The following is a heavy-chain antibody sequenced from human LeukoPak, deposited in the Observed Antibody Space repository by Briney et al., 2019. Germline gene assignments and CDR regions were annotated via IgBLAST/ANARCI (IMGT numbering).Heavy chain of an antibody. J-gene: IGHJ4*02. D-gene: IGHD6-19*01. CDR1: GFTFSSYY. CDR2: IWYDGSNK. V-gene: IGHV3-33*08. CDR3: ARELEIAVAGTLGY. Sequence: AGGSLRLSCAPSGFTFSSYYMAWFRQAPGKGLEWVAVIWYDGSNKYYADSVKGRFTISRDHSKNTLYLQMKSLRAEDTAVYYCARELEIAVAGTLGYWGQGTLVTVSS.